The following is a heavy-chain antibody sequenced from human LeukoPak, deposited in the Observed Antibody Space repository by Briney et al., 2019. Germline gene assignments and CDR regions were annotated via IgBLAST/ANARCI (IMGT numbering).Heavy chain of an antibody. Sequence: EASVKVSCKASGYTFTGYYMHWVRQAPGQGLEWMGWINPNSGGTNYAQKFQGRVTMTRDTSISTAYMELSRLRSDDTAVYYCARVDSIFYESSGYYAAEYFQHWGQGTLVTVSS. CDR3: ARVDSIFYESSGYYAAEYFQH. D-gene: IGHD3-22*01. V-gene: IGHV1-2*02. CDR2: INPNSGGT. CDR1: GYTFTGYY. J-gene: IGHJ1*01.